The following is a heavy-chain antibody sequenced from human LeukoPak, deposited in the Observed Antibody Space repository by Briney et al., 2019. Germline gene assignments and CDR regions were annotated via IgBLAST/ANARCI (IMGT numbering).Heavy chain of an antibody. V-gene: IGHV3-48*03. CDR2: ISSSGSTI. D-gene: IGHD3-10*01. J-gene: IGHJ4*02. CDR3: ARDYFGSGIFDY. CDR1: GFTFSSYE. Sequence: PGGSLRLSCAAPGFTFSSYEMNWVRQAPGKGLEWVSYISSSGSTIYYADSVKGRFTISRDNAKNSLYLQMNSLRAEDTAVYYCARDYFGSGIFDYWGQGTLGTVSS.